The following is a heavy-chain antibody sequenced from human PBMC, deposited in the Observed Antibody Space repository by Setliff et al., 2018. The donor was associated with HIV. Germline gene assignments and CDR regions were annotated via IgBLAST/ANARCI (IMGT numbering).Heavy chain of an antibody. Sequence: TLSLTCVVSNGSIYSGSYYWSWIRQPAGKGLEWIGRIYTSGSTNYNPSLKNRVAISVDTSKNQFSLNLTSVTAADKDMYFCARVGWKGYSNFLDSWGQVALVTVSS. CDR3: ARVGWKGYSNFLDS. CDR1: NGSIYSGSYY. J-gene: IGHJ4*02. V-gene: IGHV4-61*02. CDR2: IYTSGST. D-gene: IGHD4-4*01.